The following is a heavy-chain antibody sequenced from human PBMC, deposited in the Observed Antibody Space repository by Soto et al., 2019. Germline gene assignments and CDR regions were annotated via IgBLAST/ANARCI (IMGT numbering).Heavy chain of an antibody. Sequence: GASVKVSCKVSGYTLTELSMHWVRQAPGKGLEWMGDFDTEDGETIYAQKFQGRVTMTEDTSTDTAYMEMSSLRSEDTAVYYCAKSGSSYGDYAYYYYYGMDVWGQGTTVTVSS. CDR1: GYTLTELS. D-gene: IGHD4-17*01. J-gene: IGHJ6*02. CDR3: AKSGSSYGDYAYYYYYGMDV. V-gene: IGHV1-24*01. CDR2: FDTEDGET.